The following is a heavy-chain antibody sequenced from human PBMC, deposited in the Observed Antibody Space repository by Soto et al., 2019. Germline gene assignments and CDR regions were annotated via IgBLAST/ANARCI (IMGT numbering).Heavy chain of an antibody. Sequence: GASVKVSCKASGGTFSSYAISWVRQAPGQGLEWMGGIIPIFGTANYAQKFHGRVTITADESTSTAYMELSSLRSEDTAVYYCAKDYSNSVGNWFDPWGQGTLVTVSS. CDR1: GGTFSSYA. V-gene: IGHV1-69*13. J-gene: IGHJ5*02. D-gene: IGHD4-4*01. CDR2: IIPIFGTA. CDR3: AKDYSNSVGNWFDP.